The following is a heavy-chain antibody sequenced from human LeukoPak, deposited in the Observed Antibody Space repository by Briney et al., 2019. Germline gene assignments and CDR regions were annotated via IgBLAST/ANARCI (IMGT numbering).Heavy chain of an antibody. CDR1: GGTFSSYA. CDR3: ARISLGAIWGYYYGMDV. Sequence: ASVKVSCKASGGTFSSYAISWVRQAPGQGLEWMGGIIPIFDTADYAQKFQGRVTITADESTSTAYMELSSLRSEDTAVFYCARISLGAIWGYYYGMDVWGQGTTVTVSS. CDR2: IIPIFDTA. V-gene: IGHV1-69*13. D-gene: IGHD1-26*01. J-gene: IGHJ6*02.